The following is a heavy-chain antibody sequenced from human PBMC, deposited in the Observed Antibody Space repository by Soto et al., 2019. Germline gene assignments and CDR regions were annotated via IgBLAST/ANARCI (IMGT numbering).Heavy chain of an antibody. CDR1: GGTFSTSA. V-gene: IGHV1-69*12. J-gene: IGHJ6*02. CDR3: ARDKDRQQLGGNYYYILDV. D-gene: IGHD3-3*02. CDR2: IMPVFATP. Sequence: QVQLMQSGAEVKKPGSSVKVSCKASGGTFSTSAISWVRQAPGEGLEWVGGIMPVFATPDYAQKFQGRVTISADESTTTAYLELTRLTTDDTAMYYCARDKDRQQLGGNYYYILDVWGQGTAITVSS.